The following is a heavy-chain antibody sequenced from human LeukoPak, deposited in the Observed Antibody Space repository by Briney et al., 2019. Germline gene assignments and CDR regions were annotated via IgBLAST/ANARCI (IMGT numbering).Heavy chain of an antibody. CDR3: ARLGDIQWLSTIDY. D-gene: IGHD6-19*01. CDR1: GGSFSGYY. Sequence: SETLSLTCAVYGGSFSGYYWSWIRQPPGKGLEWIGEINHSGSTNYNPSLKSRVTISVDTSKNQFPLKLSSVTAADTAVYYCARLGDIQWLSTIDYWGQGTLVTVSS. CDR2: INHSGST. V-gene: IGHV4-34*01. J-gene: IGHJ4*02.